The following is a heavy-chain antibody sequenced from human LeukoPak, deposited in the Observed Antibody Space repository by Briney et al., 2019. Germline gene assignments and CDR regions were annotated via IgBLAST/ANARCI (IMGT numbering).Heavy chain of an antibody. CDR2: IHPSGML. J-gene: IGHJ4*02. V-gene: IGHV4-31*03. CDR1: GASFNSDDQY. D-gene: IGHD3-22*01. CDR3: SRGLDSRKLGY. Sequence: SSETLSLTCTVSGASFNSDDQYWNWICQSPGKGLEWIGSIHPSGMLYNNPSLESRVTMSRDTSKNQFSLNLNSVTAADTAVYFCSRGLDSRKLGYWGQGILVTVSS.